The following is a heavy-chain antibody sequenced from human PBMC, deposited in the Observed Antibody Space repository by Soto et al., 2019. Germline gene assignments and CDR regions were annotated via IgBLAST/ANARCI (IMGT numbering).Heavy chain of an antibody. CDR1: GFTFSSYS. D-gene: IGHD2-15*01. V-gene: IGHV3-21*01. Sequence: EVQLVESGGGLVKPGGSLRLSCAASGFTFSSYSMNWVRQAPGKGLEWVSSISSSSSYIYYADSVKGRFTISRDNAKNSLYLQMNSRRAEDTAVYYCARRGYCSGGSCYSYYYYYMDVWGKGTTVTVSS. CDR2: ISSSSSYI. J-gene: IGHJ6*03. CDR3: ARRGYCSGGSCYSYYYYYMDV.